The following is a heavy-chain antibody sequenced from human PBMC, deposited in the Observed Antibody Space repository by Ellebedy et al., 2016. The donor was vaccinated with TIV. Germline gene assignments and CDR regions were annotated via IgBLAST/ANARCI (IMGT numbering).Heavy chain of an antibody. CDR1: GGSISSSSYY. J-gene: IGHJ6*02. CDR3: ARIVVVPAAIGSYYYYGMDV. CDR2: NYYSGST. Sequence: SETLSLTXTVSGGSISSSSYYWGWIRQPPGKGLEWIGSNYYSGSTYYNPSLKSRVTISVDTSKNQFSLKLSSVTAADTAVYYCARIVVVPAAIGSYYYYGMDVWGQGTTVTVSS. V-gene: IGHV4-39*07. D-gene: IGHD2-2*02.